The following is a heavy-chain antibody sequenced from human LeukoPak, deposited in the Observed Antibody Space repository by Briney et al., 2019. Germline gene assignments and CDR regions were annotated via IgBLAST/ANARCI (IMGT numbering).Heavy chain of an antibody. J-gene: IGHJ1*01. Sequence: PSETLSLTCTVSGGSISSHYWSWIRQPPGKGLEWIGYIYYSGSTNYNPSLKSRVTISVDTSKNQFSLKLSSVTAADTAVYYCANWSPAAEYFQHWGQGTLVTVSS. CDR2: IYYSGST. CDR1: GGSISSHY. D-gene: IGHD1-1*01. CDR3: ANWSPAAEYFQH. V-gene: IGHV4-59*11.